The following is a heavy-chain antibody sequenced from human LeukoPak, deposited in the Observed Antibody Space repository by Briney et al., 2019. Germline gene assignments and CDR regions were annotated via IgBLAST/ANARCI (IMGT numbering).Heavy chain of an antibody. J-gene: IGHJ4*02. Sequence: SETLSLTCTVSGGSISSYYWSWIRQPAGKGLEWIGRIYTSGSTNYNPSLKSRVTMSVDTSKNQFSLKLSSVTAADTAVYYCARVGSDYDSSAVGYFDYWGQGTLVTVSS. CDR3: ARVGSDYDSSAVGYFDY. V-gene: IGHV4-4*07. CDR1: GGSISSYY. CDR2: IYTSGST. D-gene: IGHD3-22*01.